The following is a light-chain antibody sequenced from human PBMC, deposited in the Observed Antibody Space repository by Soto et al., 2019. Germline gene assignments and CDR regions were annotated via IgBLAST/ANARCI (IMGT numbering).Light chain of an antibody. J-gene: IGKJ3*01. Sequence: DVVMTQSPVSLPVTLGQPASISCNSSQSLVYSNGNTYLSWFQQRPGQSPRRLLYKVSQRESGVPDRFSGSGSGTDFILQISRVVAEDVGIYYCMQGTYWPRTFGPGTRVDVK. V-gene: IGKV2-30*01. CDR1: QSLVYSNGNTY. CDR2: KVS. CDR3: MQGTYWPRT.